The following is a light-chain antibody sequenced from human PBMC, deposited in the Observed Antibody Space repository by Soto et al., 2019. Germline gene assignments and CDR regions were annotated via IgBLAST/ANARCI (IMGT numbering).Light chain of an antibody. V-gene: IGKV1-5*01. CDR3: HQYDTYS. J-gene: IGKJ1*01. CDR1: QSISSW. Sequence: DLQMTQSPSTLSASVGDRVTITCRASQSISSWLAWYQQKPGKAPKLLIYDASSLESGVPSRFSGSGSGTEFTLTISSLQPDDFATYFCHQYDTYSFGQGTKVDI. CDR2: DAS.